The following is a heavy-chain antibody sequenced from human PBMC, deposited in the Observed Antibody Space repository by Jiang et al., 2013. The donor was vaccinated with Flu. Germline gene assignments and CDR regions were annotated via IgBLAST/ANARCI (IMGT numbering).Heavy chain of an antibody. J-gene: IGHJ4*02. Sequence: PGGSLRLSCAASGFTFSSYAMSWVRQAPREGAGVVSAISGSGGSTYYADSVKGRFTISRDNSKNTLYLQMNSLRAEDTAVYYCAKDFDAWPAGAYYWGQGTLVTVSS. CDR2: ISGSGGST. CDR1: GFTFSSYA. D-gene: IGHD3-9*01. V-gene: IGHV3-23*01. CDR3: AKDFDAWPAGAYY.